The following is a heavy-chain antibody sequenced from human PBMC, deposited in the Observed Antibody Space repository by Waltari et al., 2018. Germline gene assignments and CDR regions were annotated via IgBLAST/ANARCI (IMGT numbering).Heavy chain of an antibody. D-gene: IGHD6-13*01. CDR2: IYYSGVT. CDR1: GGSISSSSSY. CDR3: AREYPQQRVLDFVFSSPFDY. J-gene: IGHJ4*02. Sequence: QLQLQESGPGLVKPSETLSLTCTVSGGSISSSSSYWGWIRQPPAKGREWIGSIYYSGVTLYSASLKSRVTIAVDTSKNKCALKLSSVTAADTAVYYCAREYPQQRVLDFVFSSPFDYWGQGTLVTVSS. V-gene: IGHV4-39*07.